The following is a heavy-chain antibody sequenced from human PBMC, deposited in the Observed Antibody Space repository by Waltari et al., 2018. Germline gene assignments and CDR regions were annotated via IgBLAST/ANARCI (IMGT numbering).Heavy chain of an antibody. V-gene: IGHV1-3*01. CDR3: AREVQWSRHVDY. CDR2: INAGNGNT. D-gene: IGHD6-19*01. CDR1: GYTFTSYA. Sequence: QVQLVQSGAEVKKPGASVKVSCKASGYTFTSYAMHWVRQAPGQRLEWMGWINAGNGNTKDSQKFQGRVTITRDTSASTAYMELSSLRSEDTAVYYCAREVQWSRHVDYWGQGTLVTVSS. J-gene: IGHJ4*02.